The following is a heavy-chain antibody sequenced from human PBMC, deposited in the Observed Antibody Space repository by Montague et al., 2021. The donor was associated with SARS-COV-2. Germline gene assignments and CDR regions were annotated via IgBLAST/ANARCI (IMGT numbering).Heavy chain of an antibody. CDR1: GGPINNYY. D-gene: IGHD3-9*01. CDR3: ARTTYFDLASIFYYVMDV. Sequence: SETLSLTCTATGGPINNYYWSWIRQPPGRGLARIGHIYYSGSKEYSLSLKRRVTMSIAPPKTHLPLRLNSVSAADTAVYFRARTTYFDLASIFYYVMDVWGQGTTVTVSS. V-gene: IGHV4-59*08. J-gene: IGHJ6*02. CDR2: IYYSGSK.